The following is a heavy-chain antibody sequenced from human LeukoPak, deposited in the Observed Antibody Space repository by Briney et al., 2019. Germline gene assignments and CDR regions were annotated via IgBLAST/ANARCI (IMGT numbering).Heavy chain of an antibody. D-gene: IGHD3-9*01. V-gene: IGHV4-34*01. J-gene: IGHJ6*02. Sequence: SETLSLTCAVYGGSFSGYYWNWIRQPPGKGLEWIGEVNHRGAANYNPSLKSRLTISIDTSKNQFSMKRTSLTAADTAVYYCARRVGLLMRNFDWGGDVWGQGTTVTVSS. CDR3: ARRVGLLMRNFDWGGDV. CDR2: VNHRGAA. CDR1: GGSFSGYY.